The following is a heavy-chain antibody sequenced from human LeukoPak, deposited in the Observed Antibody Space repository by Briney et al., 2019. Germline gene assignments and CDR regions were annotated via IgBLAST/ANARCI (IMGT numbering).Heavy chain of an antibody. D-gene: IGHD6-13*01. CDR2: ISYDGSKK. CDR1: GFTFSNYV. J-gene: IGHJ4*02. Sequence: GGSLRLSCAASGFTFSNYVIHWVRQAPGKGLEWVAVISYDGSKKYYADSVKGRFTISRDNSKNTLYLQMNSLRTEDTAVYYCAKGGGTGYSSSWYSNWGQGTLVTVSS. CDR3: AKGGGTGYSSSWYSN. V-gene: IGHV3-30-3*01.